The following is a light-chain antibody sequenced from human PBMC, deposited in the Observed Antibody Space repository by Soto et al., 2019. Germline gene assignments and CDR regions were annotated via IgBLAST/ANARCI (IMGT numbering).Light chain of an antibody. CDR3: QQHGGSPIT. J-gene: IGKJ5*01. V-gene: IGKV3-20*01. CDR1: QTVTNNF. Sequence: EIVVTQSPGTLSLSPGQRATLSCRASQTVTNNFLAWHQQKPGQTPRLLIYGASSRATGTPDRFSGSGSGTDFTLTISRLEPEDFAVYYCQQHGGSPITFGQGTRLEIK. CDR2: GAS.